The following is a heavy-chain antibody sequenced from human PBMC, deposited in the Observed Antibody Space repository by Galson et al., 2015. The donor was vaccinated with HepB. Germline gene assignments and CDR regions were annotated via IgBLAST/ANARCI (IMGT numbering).Heavy chain of an antibody. CDR1: GYTLTTYN. CDR3: ARARYNWNY. D-gene: IGHD1-20*01. J-gene: IGHJ4*02. CDR2: INTGKGNT. V-gene: IGHV1-3*04. Sequence: SVKVSCKASGYTLTTYNMHWIRQAPGQRLEWMGWINTGKGNTKYSPKLQGRVTMTTDTSTSTAYMELRSLRSDDTAVYYCARARYNWNYWGQGTLVTVSS.